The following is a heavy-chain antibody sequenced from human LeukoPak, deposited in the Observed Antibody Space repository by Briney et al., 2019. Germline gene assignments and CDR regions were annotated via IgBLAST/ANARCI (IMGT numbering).Heavy chain of an antibody. D-gene: IGHD3-22*01. V-gene: IGHV1-8*01. J-gene: IGHJ4*02. CDR1: GYTFTTYD. Sequence: GASVKVSCKASGYTFTTYDINWVRQATGQGLEWMGWMNPNSGNTGYAQKFQGRVTMTRNTSITTAYMELSSLRSEDTAVYYCARAFYYDSSGYYIFLDYWGQGTLVTVSS. CDR2: MNPNSGNT. CDR3: ARAFYYDSSGYYIFLDY.